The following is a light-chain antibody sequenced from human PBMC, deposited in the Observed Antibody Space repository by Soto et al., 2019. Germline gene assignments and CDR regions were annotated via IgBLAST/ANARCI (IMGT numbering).Light chain of an antibody. CDR3: QQSYSTPGT. J-gene: IGKJ1*01. CDR1: QGISSY. V-gene: IGKV1-8*01. Sequence: AIRMTQSPSSFSASTGDSVSITCRASQGISSYLAWYQQKPGKAPKLLIYAAANLQSGVPSRFSGSGSGTDFTLTISSLQPEDFATYYCQQSYSTPGTFGQGTKV. CDR2: AAA.